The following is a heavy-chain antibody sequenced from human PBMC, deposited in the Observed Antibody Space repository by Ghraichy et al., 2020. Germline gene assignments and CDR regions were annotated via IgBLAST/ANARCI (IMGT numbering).Heavy chain of an antibody. V-gene: IGHV3-23*01. D-gene: IGHD4-17*01. CDR1: GFTFSSYA. J-gene: IGHJ2*01. CDR3: AKSVTTLTLDFDL. CDR2: ISGSGGST. Sequence: GESLNISCAASGFTFSSYAMSWVRQAPGKGLEWVSAISGSGGSTYYADSVKGRFTISRDNSKNTLYLQMNSLRAEDTAVYYCAKSVTTLTLDFDLWGRGTLVTVSS.